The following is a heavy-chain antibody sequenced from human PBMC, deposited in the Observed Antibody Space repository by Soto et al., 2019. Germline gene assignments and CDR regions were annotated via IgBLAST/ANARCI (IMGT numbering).Heavy chain of an antibody. J-gene: IGHJ6*03. D-gene: IGHD3-3*01. V-gene: IGHV4-31*03. CDR1: GGSISSGGYY. CDR3: ARQYYDFWSGPPYYYYMDV. Sequence: PSETLSLTCTVSGGSISSGGYYWSWIRQHPGKGLEWIGYIYYSGSTYYNPSLKSRVTISVDTSKNQFSLKLSSVTAADTAVYYCARQYYDFWSGPPYYYYMDVWGKGTTVTVSS. CDR2: IYYSGST.